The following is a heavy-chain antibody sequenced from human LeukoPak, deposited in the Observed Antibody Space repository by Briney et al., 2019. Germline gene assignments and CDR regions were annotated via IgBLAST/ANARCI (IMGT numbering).Heavy chain of an antibody. CDR3: ATYGPEGGGYTFEF. V-gene: IGHV4-4*02. CDR1: GASISSGNW. D-gene: IGHD2-15*01. J-gene: IGHJ4*02. Sequence: SGTLSLTCAVSGASISSGNWWSWVRQPPEKGLERIGEISHSGRANYNPSLKSRVTISVDTSKNQFSLKLSSVTAADTAVYYCATYGPEGGGYTFEFWGQGTLVTVPS. CDR2: ISHSGRA.